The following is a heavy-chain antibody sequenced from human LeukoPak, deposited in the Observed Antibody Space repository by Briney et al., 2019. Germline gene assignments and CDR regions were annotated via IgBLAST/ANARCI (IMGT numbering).Heavy chain of an antibody. Sequence: GGSLRLSCAASGFTFSSYWMSWVRQAPGKGLEWVAHIKQDGSEKYYVDSVKGRFTISRDNAKNSLYLQMNSLRAEDTAVYYCAREAGGYSGYDYYYFDYWGQGTLVTVSS. CDR3: AREAGGYSGYDYYYFDY. V-gene: IGHV3-7*01. D-gene: IGHD5-12*01. CDR1: GFTFSSYW. CDR2: IKQDGSEK. J-gene: IGHJ4*02.